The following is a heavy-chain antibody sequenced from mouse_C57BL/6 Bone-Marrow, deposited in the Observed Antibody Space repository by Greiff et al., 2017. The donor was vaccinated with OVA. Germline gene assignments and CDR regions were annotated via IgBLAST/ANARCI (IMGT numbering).Heavy chain of an antibody. J-gene: IGHJ1*03. V-gene: IGHV5-9-1*02. CDR1: GFTFSSYA. CDR3: TREYYYGPYWYFDV. Sequence: DVHLVESGEGLVKPGGSLKLSCAASGFTFSSYAMSWVRQTPEKRLEWVAYISSGGDYIYYADTVKGRFTISRDNARNTLYLQMSSLKSEDTAMYYYTREYYYGPYWYFDVWGTGTTVTVSS. D-gene: IGHD1-1*01. CDR2: ISSGGDYI.